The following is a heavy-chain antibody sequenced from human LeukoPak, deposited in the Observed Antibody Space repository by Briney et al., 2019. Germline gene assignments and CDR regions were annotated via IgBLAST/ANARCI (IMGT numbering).Heavy chain of an antibody. J-gene: IGHJ5*02. V-gene: IGHV4-34*01. Sequence: SETLSLTCAVYGGSFSGYYWSWIRQPPGKGLEWIGEINHSGSTNYNPSLKSRVTISVDTSKNQFSLKLSSATAADTAVYYCARGPITTVTIRWFDPWGQGTLVTVSS. D-gene: IGHD4-17*01. CDR2: INHSGST. CDR3: ARGPITTVTIRWFDP. CDR1: GGSFSGYY.